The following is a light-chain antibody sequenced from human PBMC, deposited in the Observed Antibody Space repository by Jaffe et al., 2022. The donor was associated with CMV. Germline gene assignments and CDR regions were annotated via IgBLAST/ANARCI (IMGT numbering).Light chain of an antibody. CDR3: CSYAGSTTYV. Sequence: QSALTQPASVSGSPGQSITISCTGTSSDVGSYNLVSWYQHHPGKAPKVMTYEVSKRPSGVSNRFSGSKSGNTASLTISGLQAEDEADYYCCSYAGSTTYVFGPGTKVTVL. V-gene: IGLV2-23*02. J-gene: IGLJ1*01. CDR1: SSDVGSYNL. CDR2: EVS.